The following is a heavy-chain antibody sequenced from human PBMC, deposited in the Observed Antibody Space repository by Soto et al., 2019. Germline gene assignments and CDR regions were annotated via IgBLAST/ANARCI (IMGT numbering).Heavy chain of an antibody. CDR3: VRVHVGGVDP. V-gene: IGHV4-59*01. CDR2: IYYSGST. CDR1: GGSISSYY. D-gene: IGHD2-15*01. Sequence: QVQLQESGPGLVKPSETLSLTCTVSGGSISSYYWSWIRQPPGKGLEWIGYIYYSGSTNYNPSLKSRVTISVDTSKNQFSLKLSSVTAADTAVYYCVRVHVGGVDPWGQGTLVTVSS. J-gene: IGHJ5*02.